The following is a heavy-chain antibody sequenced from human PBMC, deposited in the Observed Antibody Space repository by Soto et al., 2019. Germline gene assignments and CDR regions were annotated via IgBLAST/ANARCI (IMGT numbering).Heavy chain of an antibody. CDR2: ISGSGGST. D-gene: IGHD6-6*01. CDR1: GFTFSSYA. CDR3: AKDHIPIAARQAYNWFDP. V-gene: IGHV3-23*01. Sequence: EVQLLESGGGLVQPGGSLRLSCAASGFTFSSYAMSWVRQAPGKGLEWVSAISGSGGSTYYADSVKGRFTISRDNSKNTLYLQMNSLRAEDTAVYYCAKDHIPIAARQAYNWFDPWGQGTLVTVSS. J-gene: IGHJ5*02.